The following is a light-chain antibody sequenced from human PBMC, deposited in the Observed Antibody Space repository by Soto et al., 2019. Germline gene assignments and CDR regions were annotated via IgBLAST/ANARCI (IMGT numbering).Light chain of an antibody. Sequence: DIPMTQSPPSLSASVGDRVTITCRASQGIRSFVAWYQQKPGKAPKLLIYAASTLQSGVPSRFSGSGSGTDFTLTINSLQPEDVATYSCQKYSSVPVFGPGTKLEIK. V-gene: IGKV1-27*01. CDR3: QKYSSVPV. CDR2: AAS. CDR1: QGIRSF. J-gene: IGKJ3*01.